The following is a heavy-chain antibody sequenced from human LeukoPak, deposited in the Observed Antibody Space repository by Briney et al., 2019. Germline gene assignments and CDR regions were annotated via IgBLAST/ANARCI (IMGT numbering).Heavy chain of an antibody. J-gene: IGHJ5*02. V-gene: IGHV1-18*01. CDR2: ISAYNGNT. D-gene: IGHD2-2*01. Sequence: ASVTVSCKASGYTFTSYGISWVRQAPGQGLEWMGWISAYNGNTSYAQKLQGRVTMTTDTSTSTAYMELRSLRSDDTAVYYCARQLLLDNWFDPWGQGTLVTVSS. CDR1: GYTFTSYG. CDR3: ARQLLLDNWFDP.